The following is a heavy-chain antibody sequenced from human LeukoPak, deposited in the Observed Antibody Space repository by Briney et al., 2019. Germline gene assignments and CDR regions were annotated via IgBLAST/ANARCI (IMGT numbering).Heavy chain of an antibody. CDR1: GFSISDYY. CDR3: ATGGQIREPDY. CDR2: ISGSSKYI. D-gene: IGHD1-14*01. J-gene: IGHJ4*02. V-gene: IGHV3-11*01. Sequence: GGSLRLSCVASGFSISDYYMGWIRQGPGKALEWISYISGSSKYISYADSVRGRFTVSRDNAKQSLFLQMNSLRAEDTAVYYCATGGQIREPDYWGQGTLVTV.